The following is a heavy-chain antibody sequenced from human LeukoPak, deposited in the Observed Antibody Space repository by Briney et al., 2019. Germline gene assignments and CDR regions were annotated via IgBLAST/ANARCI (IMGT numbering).Heavy chain of an antibody. CDR1: GYTFTGYY. D-gene: IGHD1-1*01. Sequence: ASVKVSCKASGYTFTGYYMHWVRQAPGQGLEWMGWMNPNSGNTGYAQKFQGRVTMTRNTSISTAYMELSSLRSEDTAVYYCARGINDNDYWGQGTLVTVSS. V-gene: IGHV1-8*02. J-gene: IGHJ4*02. CDR3: ARGINDNDY. CDR2: MNPNSGNT.